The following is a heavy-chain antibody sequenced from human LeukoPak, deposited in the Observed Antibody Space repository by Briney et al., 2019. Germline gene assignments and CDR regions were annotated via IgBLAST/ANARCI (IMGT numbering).Heavy chain of an antibody. Sequence: GGSQRLSCTASGFTFSSFGMHWVRQAPGKGLEWVAFIRFDGSDKYYVDSVKVRFTISRDNSKSTLSLKMNSLRPEDTAVYYCAKDKAPLLYTTSCAFDYWGQGTLVTVSS. V-gene: IGHV3-30*02. D-gene: IGHD2-2*01. CDR1: GFTFSSFG. CDR2: IRFDGSDK. J-gene: IGHJ4*02. CDR3: AKDKAPLLYTTSCAFDY.